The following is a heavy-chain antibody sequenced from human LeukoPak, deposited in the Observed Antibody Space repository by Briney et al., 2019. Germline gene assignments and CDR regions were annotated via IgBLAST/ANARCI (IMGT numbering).Heavy chain of an antibody. J-gene: IGHJ6*02. CDR2: IIPILGIA. V-gene: IGHV1-69*04. D-gene: IGHD3-10*01. CDR1: GGTFISYA. Sequence: ASVKVSCKASGGTFISYAISWVRQAPGRGREWMGRIIPILGIANYAQKFQGRVTFTADKSTSTAYMELSSLRSEDTAVYYCARAVWFGNPSYGMDVWGQGTTVTVSS. CDR3: ARAVWFGNPSYGMDV.